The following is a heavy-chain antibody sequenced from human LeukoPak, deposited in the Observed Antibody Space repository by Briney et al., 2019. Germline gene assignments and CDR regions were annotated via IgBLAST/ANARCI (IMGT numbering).Heavy chain of an antibody. J-gene: IGHJ4*02. Sequence: GGSLRLSCAAPGFTFSSYGMHWVRQAPGKWLEWVAFIRYDGSNKYYADSVKGRFTISRDNSKNTLYLHANSLRPEDTAVYYCARHIVGATINDYWGQGTLVTVSS. CDR1: GFTFSSYG. V-gene: IGHV3-30*02. CDR3: ARHIVGATINDY. D-gene: IGHD1-26*01. CDR2: IRYDGSNK.